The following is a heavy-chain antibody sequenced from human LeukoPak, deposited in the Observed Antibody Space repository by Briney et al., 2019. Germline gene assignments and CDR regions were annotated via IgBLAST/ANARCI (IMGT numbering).Heavy chain of an antibody. J-gene: IGHJ4*02. V-gene: IGHV1-69*05. CDR3: ASGYSYGFSGYFDY. D-gene: IGHD5-18*01. Sequence: ASVKVSCKASGGTFSSYAISRVRQAPGQGLEWMGGIIPIFGTANYAQKFQGRVTTTTDESTSTAYMELSSLRSEDTAVYYCASGYSYGFSGYFDYWGQGTLVTVSS. CDR1: GGTFSSYA. CDR2: IIPIFGTA.